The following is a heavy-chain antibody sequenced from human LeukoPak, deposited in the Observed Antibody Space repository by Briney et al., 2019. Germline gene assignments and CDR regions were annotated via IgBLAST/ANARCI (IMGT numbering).Heavy chain of an antibody. J-gene: IGHJ4*02. V-gene: IGHV3-23*01. D-gene: IGHD7-27*01. Sequence: GGSLRLSCAASGFTFTGYAMSWVRQAPGEGLEWVSAISGSGSPSCYADSVKGRFTISRDSSKNTLYLQMNSLRAEDTAVYYCAKRNVGTFDYWGQGTLVTVSS. CDR3: AKRNVGTFDY. CDR2: ISGSGSPS. CDR1: GFTFTGYA.